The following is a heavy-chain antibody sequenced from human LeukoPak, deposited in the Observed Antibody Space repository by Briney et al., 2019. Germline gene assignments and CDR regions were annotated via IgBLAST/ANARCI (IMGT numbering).Heavy chain of an antibody. V-gene: IGHV4-59*01. D-gene: IGHD1-1*01. CDR3: ARVERTWFDP. CDR1: GGSISSYY. Sequence: PSETLSLTCTVSGGSISSYYWSWIRQPPGKGLEWIGYIYYSGSTNYNPSLKCRVTISVDTSKNQFSLKLSSVTAADTAVYYCARVERTWFDPWGQGTLVTVSS. J-gene: IGHJ5*02. CDR2: IYYSGST.